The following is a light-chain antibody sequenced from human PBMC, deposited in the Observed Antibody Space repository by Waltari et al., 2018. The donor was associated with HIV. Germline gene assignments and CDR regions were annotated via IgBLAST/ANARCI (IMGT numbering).Light chain of an antibody. CDR2: EDN. CDR3: QSYDDSDQV. J-gene: IGLJ3*02. CDR1: SGTIASNY. Sequence: NFMLAQPHSVSESPGKTVTISCTRSSGTIASNYVQWYQQRPGSSPTAVIYEDNQRPSWFPDRFSGSIDSSSNSASPTISGLKTDDGADYYCQSYDDSDQVFGGGTKLAVL. V-gene: IGLV6-57*01.